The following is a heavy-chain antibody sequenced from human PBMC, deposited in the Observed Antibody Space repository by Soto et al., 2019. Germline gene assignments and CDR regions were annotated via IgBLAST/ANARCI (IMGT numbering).Heavy chain of an antibody. J-gene: IGHJ6*02. CDR1: GGSFSGYY. CDR2: INHSGST. Sequence: SETLSLTCAVYGGSFSGYYWSWIRQPPGKGLEWIGEINHSGSTNYNPSLKSRVTISVDTSKNQFSLKLSSVTAADTAVYYCARGVLGASFPPYYYGMDVWGQGTTVTVSS. V-gene: IGHV4-34*01. CDR3: ARGVLGASFPPYYYGMDV. D-gene: IGHD3-16*01.